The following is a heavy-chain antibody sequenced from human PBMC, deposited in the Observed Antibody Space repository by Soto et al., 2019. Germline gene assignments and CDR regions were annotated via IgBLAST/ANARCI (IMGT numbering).Heavy chain of an antibody. CDR2: IWYDGSNK. D-gene: IGHD3-22*01. CDR1: GFTFSSYG. CDR3: ARDATYYYDSSGYYSYGMDV. J-gene: IGHJ6*02. Sequence: LRLSCAASGFTFSSYGMHWVRQAPGKGLEWVAVIWYDGSNKYYADSVRGRFTISRDNSKNTLYLQMNSLRAEDTAVYYCARDATYYYDSSGYYSYGMDVWGQGTTVTVSS. V-gene: IGHV3-33*01.